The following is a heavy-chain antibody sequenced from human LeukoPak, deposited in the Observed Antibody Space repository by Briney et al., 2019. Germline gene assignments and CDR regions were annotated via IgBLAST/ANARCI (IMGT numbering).Heavy chain of an antibody. Sequence: GASVKVSCKASGYTFSSYAISWVRQAPGQGLEWMGGIIPIFGTANYAQKFQGRVTITADESTSTAYMELSSLRSEDTAVYYCARSLDCSSTSCYSAYYYMDVWGKGTTVTVSS. CDR2: IIPIFGTA. CDR3: ARSLDCSSTSCYSAYYYMDV. J-gene: IGHJ6*03. CDR1: GYTFSSYA. D-gene: IGHD2-2*02. V-gene: IGHV1-69*13.